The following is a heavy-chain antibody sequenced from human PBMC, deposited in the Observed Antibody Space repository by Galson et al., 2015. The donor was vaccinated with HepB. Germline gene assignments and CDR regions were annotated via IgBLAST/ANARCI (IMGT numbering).Heavy chain of an antibody. D-gene: IGHD3-22*01. CDR3: TTDYYGAVASN. Sequence: SLRLSCAVSDFSFTNAWINWVRQAPGKGLEWVGRIKSKKDGETTDYAAPVKGRFTISRDDSENMLYLQMNSLKTEDTALYYCTTDYYGAVASNWGQGTLVTVSS. CDR1: DFSFTNAW. J-gene: IGHJ4*02. CDR2: IKSKKDGETT. V-gene: IGHV3-15*07.